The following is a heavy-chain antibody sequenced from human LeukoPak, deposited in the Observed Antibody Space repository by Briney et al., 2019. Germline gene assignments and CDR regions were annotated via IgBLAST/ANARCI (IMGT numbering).Heavy chain of an antibody. CDR3: ARPGDNWKGSAFDI. CDR1: GYRLHSYL. Sequence: EAPKTPRRGPGYRLHSYLIGWVRPMPRKGLEWVGILYPAYSDIRYSPSFQGQVTISADKSISTAYLQWSSLKASDTAMYYCARPGDNWKGSAFDIWGQGTMVTVSS. J-gene: IGHJ3*02. V-gene: IGHV5-51*01. D-gene: IGHD1-1*01. CDR2: LYPAYSDI.